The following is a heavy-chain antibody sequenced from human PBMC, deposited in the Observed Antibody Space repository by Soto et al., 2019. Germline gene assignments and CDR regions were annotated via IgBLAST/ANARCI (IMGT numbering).Heavy chain of an antibody. CDR2: ISGYSGNT. CDR1: ENTFTHYG. CDR3: AATGGNYFGLDV. J-gene: IGHJ6*02. D-gene: IGHD2-8*02. V-gene: IGHV1-18*01. Sequence: ASVKVSCKSSENTFTHYGINWARQAPGQGLEWMGWISGYSGNTKYAQKFQDRVTMTADTSTRTAFMEVRSLTSDDTGVYFCAATGGNYFGLDVWGQGTTVTGS.